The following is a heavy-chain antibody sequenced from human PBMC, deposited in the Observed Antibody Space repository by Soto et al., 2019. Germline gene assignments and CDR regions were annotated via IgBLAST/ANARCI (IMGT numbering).Heavy chain of an antibody. V-gene: IGHV3-48*03. D-gene: IGHD5-18*01. CDR2: ISDDGASI. Sequence: GGSLRLSCEASGFSFSSCAMNWVRQAPGRGLEWVSYISDDGASIYYADSLKCRFTISRDNAKNSLSLQMNNLRAEDTAVYYCARENSVQAWLHHFDHWGLGTLVTVSS. CDR3: ARENSVQAWLHHFDH. J-gene: IGHJ4*02. CDR1: GFSFSSCA.